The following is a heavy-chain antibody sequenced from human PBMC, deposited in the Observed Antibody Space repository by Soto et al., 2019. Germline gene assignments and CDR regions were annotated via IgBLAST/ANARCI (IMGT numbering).Heavy chain of an antibody. CDR3: ARLEWLSLADWFDP. V-gene: IGHV5-51*01. D-gene: IGHD3-3*01. Sequence: GESLKISCKGSGYSFTNYWIGWVRQMPGKGLEWMGMIYPDDSDTKYSPSFQGQVTSSADKSINTAYLQWSSLKASDTAIYYCARLEWLSLADWFDPWGQGTLVTVSS. J-gene: IGHJ5*02. CDR2: IYPDDSDT. CDR1: GYSFTNYW.